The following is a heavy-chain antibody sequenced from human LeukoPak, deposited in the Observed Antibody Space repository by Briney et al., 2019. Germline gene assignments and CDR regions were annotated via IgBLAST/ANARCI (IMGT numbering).Heavy chain of an antibody. D-gene: IGHD6-6*01. J-gene: IGHJ5*02. CDR1: GFTVSSNY. Sequence: PGGSLRLSCAASGFTVSSNYMSWVRQAPGKGLEWVSVIYSGGSTYYADSVKGRFTISRDNSKNTLYLQMNSLRAEDTAVYYCARDLPEYSRFDPWGQGTLVTVSS. V-gene: IGHV3-66*01. CDR2: IYSGGST. CDR3: ARDLPEYSRFDP.